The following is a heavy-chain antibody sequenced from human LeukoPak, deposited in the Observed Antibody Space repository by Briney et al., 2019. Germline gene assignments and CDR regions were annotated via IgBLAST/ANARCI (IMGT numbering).Heavy chain of an antibody. CDR3: AKQEAVTATYFYGMDV. V-gene: IGHV4-39*01. CDR1: GGSISSSIYY. D-gene: IGHD2-21*02. J-gene: IGHJ6*02. CDR2: IYYTGST. Sequence: PSETLSLTCTVSGGSISSSIYYWGWIRQPPGKGLEWIGSIYYTGSTYFNPSPKNRVTISVDTSKNHFSLELSSMTAADTAVYYCAKQEAVTATYFYGMDVWGQGTTVTVSS.